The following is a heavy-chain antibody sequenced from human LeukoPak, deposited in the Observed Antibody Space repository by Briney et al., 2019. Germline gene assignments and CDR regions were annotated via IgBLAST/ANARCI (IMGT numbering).Heavy chain of an antibody. Sequence: ASVKVSCKASGYTFTCYYMHWVRQAPGQGLEWMGWINPNSGGTNYAQKFQGRVTMTRDTSISTAYMELSRLRSDDTAVYYCARISNTMIVVDAFDIWGQGTMVTVSS. J-gene: IGHJ3*02. V-gene: IGHV1-2*02. CDR2: INPNSGGT. D-gene: IGHD3-22*01. CDR1: GYTFTCYY. CDR3: ARISNTMIVVDAFDI.